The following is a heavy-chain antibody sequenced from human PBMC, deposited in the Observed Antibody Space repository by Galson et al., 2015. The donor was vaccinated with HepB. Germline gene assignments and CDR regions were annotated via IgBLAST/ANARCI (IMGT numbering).Heavy chain of an antibody. CDR2: INWNGGST. CDR3: DIPKVYDFWSGPSMEGYNWFDP. J-gene: IGHJ5*02. V-gene: IGHV3-20*01. CDR1: GFTFDDYG. Sequence: SLRLSCAASGFTFDDYGMSWVRQAPGKGLEWVSGINWNGGSTGYADSVKGRFTISRDNAKNSLYLQMNSLRAEDTALYHCDIPKVYDFWSGPSMEGYNWFDPWGQGTLVTVSS. D-gene: IGHD3-3*01.